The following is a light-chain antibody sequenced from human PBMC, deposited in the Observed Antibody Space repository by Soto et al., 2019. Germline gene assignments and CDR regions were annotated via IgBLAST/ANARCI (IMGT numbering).Light chain of an antibody. J-gene: IGKJ1*01. CDR3: QQANSFPRT. Sequence: DIQMTQSASSVSASVGDRVTITCRASQDISSWLAWYQQKPGKAPKLLIYAASNLQSGVPSRFSGSGSGTDFTLTISSLQPEDFASYYCQQANSFPRTFGQGTKVDIK. V-gene: IGKV1-12*01. CDR2: AAS. CDR1: QDISSW.